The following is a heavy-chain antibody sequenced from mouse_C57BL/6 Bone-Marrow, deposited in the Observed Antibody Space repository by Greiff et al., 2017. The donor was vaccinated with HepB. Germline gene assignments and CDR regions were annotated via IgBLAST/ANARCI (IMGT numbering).Heavy chain of an antibody. CDR2: INPNNGGT. V-gene: IGHV1-22*01. D-gene: IGHD3-3*01. CDR3: GRGWAWFAY. CDR1: GYTFTDYN. Sequence: VQLKQSGPELVKPGASVKMSCKASGYTFTDYNMHWVKQSHGKSLEWIGYINPNNGGTSYNQKFKGKATLTVNKSSSTAYMELRSLTAEDSAVYYCGRGWAWFAYWGQGTLVTVSA. J-gene: IGHJ3*01.